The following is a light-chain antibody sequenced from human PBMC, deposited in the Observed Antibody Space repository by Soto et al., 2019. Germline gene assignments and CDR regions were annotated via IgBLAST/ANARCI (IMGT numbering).Light chain of an antibody. J-gene: IGKJ2*01. CDR1: QSVTNY. CDR2: DAS. Sequence: EIVLTQSPATLPLSPGERASLSCRASQSVTNYLAWYQHKPGQAPRLLIYDASTRATGIPVRFSGSGSGTDFTLTISSVEPEDVTIYYCLPRSNWPYTFGQGTKLEIK. CDR3: LPRSNWPYT. V-gene: IGKV3-11*01.